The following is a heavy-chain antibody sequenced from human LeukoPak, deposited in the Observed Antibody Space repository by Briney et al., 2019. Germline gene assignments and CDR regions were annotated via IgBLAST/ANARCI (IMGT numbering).Heavy chain of an antibody. Sequence: SETLSLTCTVSGGSINTYYWSWIRQPAGKGLEWVGRIYTSGSTDYNPSLRGRVTMSVDTSKNQFSLKLNSVTAADTAVYYCARERGLWPAYDYCMDVWGKGTTVTVSS. CDR1: GGSINTYY. D-gene: IGHD2-21*01. CDR3: ARERGLWPAYDYCMDV. J-gene: IGHJ6*03. CDR2: IYTSGST. V-gene: IGHV4-4*07.